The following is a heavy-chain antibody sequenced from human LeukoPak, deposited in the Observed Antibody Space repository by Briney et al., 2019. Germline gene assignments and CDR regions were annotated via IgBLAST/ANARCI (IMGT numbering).Heavy chain of an antibody. D-gene: IGHD3-22*01. J-gene: IGHJ3*02. V-gene: IGHV1-2*02. CDR2: INPNSGGT. CDR1: GYTFTGHY. CDR3: ARVNYYDSSQGAFDI. Sequence: ASVKVSCKASGYTFTGHYMHWVRQAPGQGLEWMGWINPNSGGTNYAQKFQGRVTMTRDTSISTAYMELSRLRSDDTAVYYCARVNYYDSSQGAFDIWGQGTMVTVSS.